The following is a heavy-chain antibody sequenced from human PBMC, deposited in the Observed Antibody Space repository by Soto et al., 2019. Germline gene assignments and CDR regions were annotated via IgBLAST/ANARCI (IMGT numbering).Heavy chain of an antibody. CDR3: ARVGWSDDYFWGSYRTGSGMDF. D-gene: IGHD3-16*02. J-gene: IGHJ6*02. CDR2: IIPIFGTA. Sequence: GASVKVSCKASGGTFSSYAISWGRQAPGQGLEWMGGIIPIFGTANYAQKFQGRVTITADESTSTAYMELSSLRSEDTAVYYCARVGWSDDYFWGSYRTGSGMDFWGQGTTVPVSS. V-gene: IGHV1-69*13. CDR1: GGTFSSYA.